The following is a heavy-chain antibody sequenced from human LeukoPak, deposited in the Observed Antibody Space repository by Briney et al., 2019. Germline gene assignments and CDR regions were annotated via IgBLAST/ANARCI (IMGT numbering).Heavy chain of an antibody. J-gene: IGHJ4*02. D-gene: IGHD3-22*01. V-gene: IGHV3-23*01. CDR1: GFTFSDYS. CDR3: AKDQIPSSGWESDF. Sequence: PGGSLRLSCTASGFTFSDYSMSWVREAPGAGLELVSAISRGGASTTDADSVKGRFTISRDNSKNTLYLQMNSLRAEDTALYYSAKDQIPSSGWESDFSGEGPLATVSS. CDR2: ISRGGAST.